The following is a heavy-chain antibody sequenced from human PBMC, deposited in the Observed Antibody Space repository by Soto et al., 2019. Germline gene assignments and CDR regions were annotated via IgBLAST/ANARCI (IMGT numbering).Heavy chain of an antibody. Sequence: PSETLSLTCTVSGGSISSGDYYWSWIRQPPGKALEGIGYIFYNWITFYNPALKSRVTMSVDTSKNQFSLKLTSVTAADTAVYHCARDRYYYDFGGHYHWFDRWGQGTLVTVSS. CDR1: GGSISSGDYY. J-gene: IGHJ5*02. D-gene: IGHD3-22*01. CDR3: ARDRYYYDFGGHYHWFDR. V-gene: IGHV4-30-4*01. CDR2: IFYNWIT.